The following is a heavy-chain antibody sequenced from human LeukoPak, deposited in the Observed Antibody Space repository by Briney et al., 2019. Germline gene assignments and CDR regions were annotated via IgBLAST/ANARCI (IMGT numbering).Heavy chain of an antibody. J-gene: IGHJ6*03. Sequence: PSETLSLTCAVYGGSFSGYYWSWIRQPPGKGLEWIGEINHSGNTNSNPSLKSRVTMSVDTSKNQFSLKLSSVTAADTAVYYCASPAMAFIDQGRYNYYYYMDVWGKGTTVTVSS. CDR1: GGSFSGYY. V-gene: IGHV4-34*01. CDR2: INHSGNT. D-gene: IGHD5-18*01. CDR3: ASPAMAFIDQGRYNYYYYMDV.